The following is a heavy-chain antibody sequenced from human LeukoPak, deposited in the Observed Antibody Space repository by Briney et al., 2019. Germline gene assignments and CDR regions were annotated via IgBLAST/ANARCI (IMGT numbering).Heavy chain of an antibody. CDR2: IYYSGIT. Sequence: SETLSLTCTVSGGSISTYYWSWIRQPPGKGLEWIGYIYYSGITNYSPSLQSRVTISVDTSKNRFSLRLSSVTAADTAMYYCARSGTKTNGFDYWGQGTLVTVSS. V-gene: IGHV4-59*01. J-gene: IGHJ4*02. CDR1: GGSISTYY. CDR3: ARSGTKTNGFDY. D-gene: IGHD2-8*01.